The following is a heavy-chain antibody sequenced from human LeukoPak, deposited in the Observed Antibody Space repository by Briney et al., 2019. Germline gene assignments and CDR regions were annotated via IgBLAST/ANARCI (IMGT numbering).Heavy chain of an antibody. CDR2: ISWNSGSI. Sequence: GGSLRLSCAASGFTFDDYAMHWVRQAPGKGLEWVSGISWNSGSIGYADSVKGRFTISRDNAKNSLYLQMNSLRAEDTALYYCARDGGELVPYWGQGTLVTVSS. CDR3: ARDGGELVPY. V-gene: IGHV3-9*01. D-gene: IGHD6-13*01. CDR1: GFTFDDYA. J-gene: IGHJ4*02.